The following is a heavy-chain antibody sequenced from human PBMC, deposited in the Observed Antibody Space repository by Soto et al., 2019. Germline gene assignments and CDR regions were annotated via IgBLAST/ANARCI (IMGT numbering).Heavy chain of an antibody. Sequence: GGSQILSCAASGFTFSSYAMSWVRQAPGKGLEWVSAISGSGGSTYYADSVKGRFTISRDNSKNTLYLQMNSLRAEDTAVYYCAKTRVPSQGDYWGQGTLVTVSS. V-gene: IGHV3-23*01. J-gene: IGHJ4*02. CDR1: GFTFSSYA. CDR3: AKTRVPSQGDY. CDR2: ISGSGGST.